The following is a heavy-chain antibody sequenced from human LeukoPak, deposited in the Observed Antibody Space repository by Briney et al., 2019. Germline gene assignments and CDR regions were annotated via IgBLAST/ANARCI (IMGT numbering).Heavy chain of an antibody. J-gene: IGHJ6*03. CDR1: GYTLTELS. CDR2: FDPEDGET. V-gene: IGHV1-24*01. D-gene: IGHD1-7*01. CDR3: ATVGWNYGYYYMDV. Sequence: ASVKVSCMVSGYTLTELSMQWVRQAPGKGLEWMGGFDPEDGETIYAQKFQGRVTMTEDTSTDTAYIELSSLRSEDTAVYYCATVGWNYGYYYMDVWGKGTTVTVSS.